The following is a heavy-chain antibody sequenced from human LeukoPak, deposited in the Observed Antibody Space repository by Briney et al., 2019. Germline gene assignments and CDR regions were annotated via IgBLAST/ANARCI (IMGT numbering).Heavy chain of an antibody. CDR2: MNPNSGNT. CDR1: GYTFTSYD. Sequence: ASVKVSCKASGYTFTSYDINWVRQATGQGLEWMGWMNPNSGNTGYAQKFQGRVTMTRNTSISTAYMELSSLRSEDTAVYYCARLVGKILRDTPRYFDYWGQGTLVTVSS. D-gene: IGHD2-15*01. CDR3: ARLVGKILRDTPRYFDY. V-gene: IGHV1-8*01. J-gene: IGHJ4*02.